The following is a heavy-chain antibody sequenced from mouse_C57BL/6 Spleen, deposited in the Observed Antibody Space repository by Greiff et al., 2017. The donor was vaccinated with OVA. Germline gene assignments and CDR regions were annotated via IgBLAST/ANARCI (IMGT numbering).Heavy chain of an antibody. CDR2: IYPRSGNT. J-gene: IGHJ1*03. CDR3: ARPEYFDV. Sequence: VQLQQSGAELARPGASVKLSCKASGYTFTSYGISWVKQRTGQGLEWIGEIYPRSGNTYYNEKFKGKATLTADKSSSTAYMELLSLTSEDSAFYFSARPEYFDVWGTGTTVTVSS. CDR1: GYTFTSYG. V-gene: IGHV1-81*01.